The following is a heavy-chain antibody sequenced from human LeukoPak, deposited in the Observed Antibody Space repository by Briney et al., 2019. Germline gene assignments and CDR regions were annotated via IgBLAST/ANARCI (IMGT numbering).Heavy chain of an antibody. CDR2: ISYDGSNK. V-gene: IGHV3-30-3*01. J-gene: IGHJ3*02. CDR1: GFTFSGYA. Sequence: GRSLRLSCAASGFTFSGYAMHWVLQAPGKGLEWVAVISYDGSNKYYADSVKGRFTISRDSSKNTLYLQMNSLRAEDTAVYYCAREWELRLNAFDIWGQGTMVTVSS. CDR3: AREWELRLNAFDI. D-gene: IGHD1-7*01.